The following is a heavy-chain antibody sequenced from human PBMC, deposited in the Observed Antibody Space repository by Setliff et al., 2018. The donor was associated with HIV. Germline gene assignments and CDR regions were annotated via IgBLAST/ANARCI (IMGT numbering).Heavy chain of an antibody. D-gene: IGHD2-15*01. CDR3: ARGGTVLPPGAFDI. CDR1: GGSISSGDYY. CDR2: IYYSGST. Sequence: SETLSLTCTVSGGSISSGDYYWSWIRQPPGKGLEWIGYIYYSGSTYYNPSLKSRVTISVDTSKNQFSLKLSSVTAADTAVYYCARGGTVLPPGAFDIWGQGTMVTV. J-gene: IGHJ3*02. V-gene: IGHV4-30-4*02.